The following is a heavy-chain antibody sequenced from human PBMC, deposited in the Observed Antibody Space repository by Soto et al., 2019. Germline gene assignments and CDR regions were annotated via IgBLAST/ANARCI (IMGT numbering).Heavy chain of an antibody. D-gene: IGHD2-15*01. J-gene: IGHJ4*02. CDR2: ITYEGRSK. CDR3: AKSSGGSSSMGMDY. V-gene: IGHV3-30*09. CDR1: GYIFNNYA. Sequence: GGSLRLSCEVSGYIFNNYAMNWVRQAPGKGLEWVATITYEGRSKYYAESVKGRFAISRDNSKSTLNLQMNTLRVDDSAIYYCAKSSGGSSSMGMDYWGQGTLVTVSS.